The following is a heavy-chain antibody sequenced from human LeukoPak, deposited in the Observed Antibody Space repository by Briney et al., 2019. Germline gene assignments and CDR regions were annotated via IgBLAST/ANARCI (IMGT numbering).Heavy chain of an antibody. J-gene: IGHJ1*01. V-gene: IGHV3-23*01. CDR3: AKDPEYCSSTSCPEYFQH. Sequence: GGSLRLSCAASGFTFSSYSMSWVRQAPGKGLEWVSAISDSGGSTYYADSVKGRFTISRDNSKNTLYLQMNSLRAEDTAVYYCAKDPEYCSSTSCPEYFQHWGQGTLVTVSS. CDR2: ISDSGGST. CDR1: GFTFSSYS. D-gene: IGHD2-2*01.